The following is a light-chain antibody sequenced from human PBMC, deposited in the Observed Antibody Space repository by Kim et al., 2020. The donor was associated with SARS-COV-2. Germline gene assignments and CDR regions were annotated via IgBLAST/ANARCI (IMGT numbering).Light chain of an antibody. CDR3: QQYRGYPWT. CDR1: QSISSW. V-gene: IGKV1-5*03. CDR2: KAS. J-gene: IGKJ1*01. Sequence: DIQMTQSPSTLSASVGDRVTITCRASQSISSWLAWYQQKPGKAPKLLIYKASSLESGVPSRFSGSGSGTEFTLTISSLQPDEFATYYCQQYRGYPWTFGQGTKVDIK.